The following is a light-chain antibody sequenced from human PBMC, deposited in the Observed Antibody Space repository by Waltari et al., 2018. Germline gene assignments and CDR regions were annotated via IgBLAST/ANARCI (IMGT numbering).Light chain of an antibody. V-gene: IGKV4-1*01. J-gene: IGKJ3*01. CDR2: WAS. Sequence: DIVMSQSPDSLALSLGERATINCRSSQSIMYSSNNKNFLAWYQQKPGQSPKLLIYWASTRQSGVPDRFTGSWSGTDFTLTITSVQPEDVAIYYCQQYFITPFTFGPGTKVEIK. CDR3: QQYFITPFT. CDR1: QSIMYSSNNKNF.